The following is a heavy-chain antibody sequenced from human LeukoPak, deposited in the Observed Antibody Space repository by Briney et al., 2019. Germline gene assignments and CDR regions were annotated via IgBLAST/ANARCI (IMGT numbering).Heavy chain of an antibody. V-gene: IGHV4-34*01. D-gene: IGHD6-19*01. CDR2: INHSGST. J-gene: IGHJ4*02. Sequence: SETLSLTCAVYGGSFSGYYWSWIRQPPGKGLEWIGEINHSGSTNYNPSLKSRVTISVDTSKNQFSLKLSSVTAADPAVYYCASRSSGWHFDYGAQGPLATVPS. CDR3: ASRSSGWHFDY. CDR1: GGSFSGYY.